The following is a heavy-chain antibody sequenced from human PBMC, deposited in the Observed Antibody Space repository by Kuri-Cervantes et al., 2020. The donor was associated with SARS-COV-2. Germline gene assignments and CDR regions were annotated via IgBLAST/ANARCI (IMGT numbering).Heavy chain of an antibody. D-gene: IGHD3-16*01. CDR3: ASLLSGGGAHLYYFYMDA. Sequence: SVKVSCKASGGTFSSYAISWVRQAPGQGLEWMGRIIPIFGTANYAQKFQGRVTITADESTSTAYMKLSSLRAEDTAVYYCASLLSGGGAHLYYFYMDAWGKGTSVTVSS. CDR1: GGTFSSYA. J-gene: IGHJ6*03. CDR2: IIPIFGTA. V-gene: IGHV1-69*13.